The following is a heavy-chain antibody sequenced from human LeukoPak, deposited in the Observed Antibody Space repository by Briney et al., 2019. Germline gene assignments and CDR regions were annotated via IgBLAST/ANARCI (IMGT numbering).Heavy chain of an antibody. CDR3: ARSVSSGWYADAFDI. Sequence: GASVKVSCKASGGTFSSYAISWVRQAPGQGLEWMGGIIPIFGTANYAQKFQGRVTITADESTSTAYMELSSLRSEDAAVYYCARSVSSGWYADAFDIWGQGTMVTVSS. CDR1: GGTFSSYA. D-gene: IGHD6-19*01. CDR2: IIPIFGTA. J-gene: IGHJ3*02. V-gene: IGHV1-69*01.